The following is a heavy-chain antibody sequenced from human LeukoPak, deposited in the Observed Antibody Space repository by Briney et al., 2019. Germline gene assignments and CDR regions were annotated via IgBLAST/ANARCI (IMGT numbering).Heavy chain of an antibody. CDR3: ARHPTGDFWSGYYPFASKRPYYFDY. V-gene: IGHV5-51*01. D-gene: IGHD3-3*01. CDR2: IYPGDSDT. J-gene: IGHJ4*02. Sequence: PGESLKISCKGSGYSFTSYWLGWVRQMPGKGLEWMGIIYPGDSDTRYSPSFQGQVTISADKSISTAYLQWSSLKASDTAMYYCARHPTGDFWSGYYPFASKRPYYFDYWGQGTLVTVSS. CDR1: GYSFTSYW.